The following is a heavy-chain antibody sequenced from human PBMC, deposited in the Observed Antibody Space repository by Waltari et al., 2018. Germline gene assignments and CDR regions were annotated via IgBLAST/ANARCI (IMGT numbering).Heavy chain of an antibody. J-gene: IGHJ5*02. CDR3: ARGKTYYDFWSGYSHWFDP. CDR1: GGSFSGYY. Sequence: QVQLQQWGAGLLKPSETLSLTCAVYGGSFSGYYWSWIRQPPGKGLEWIGEINHSGSTNYNPSLKSRVTISVDTSKNQFSLKLSSVTAADTAVYYCARGKTYYDFWSGYSHWFDPWGQGTLVTVSS. CDR2: INHSGST. V-gene: IGHV4-34*01. D-gene: IGHD3-3*01.